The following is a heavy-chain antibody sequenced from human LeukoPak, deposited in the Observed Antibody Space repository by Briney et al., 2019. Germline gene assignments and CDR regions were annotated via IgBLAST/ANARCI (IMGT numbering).Heavy chain of an antibody. J-gene: IGHJ4*02. Sequence: GRSLRLSCAASGFTFSSYAMSWVRQAPGKGLEWVSAISGSGGSTYYADSVKGRFTISRDNSKNTLYLQMNSLRAEDTAVYYCAKDITLVGASDYWGQGTLVTVSS. CDR2: ISGSGGST. CDR3: AKDITLVGASDY. V-gene: IGHV3-23*01. D-gene: IGHD1-26*01. CDR1: GFTFSSYA.